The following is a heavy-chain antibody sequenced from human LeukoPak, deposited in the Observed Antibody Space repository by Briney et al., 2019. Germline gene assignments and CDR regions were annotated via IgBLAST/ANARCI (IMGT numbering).Heavy chain of an antibody. D-gene: IGHD3-10*01. Sequence: SETLSLTCTVSGDSISSSSYYWGWIRQPPGKGLEWIGSIYYSGSTYYNPSLKSRVTISVDTSKNQFSLKLSSVTAADTAVYYCARVGEQYYYGSGSYLNWFDPWGQGTLVTVSS. CDR3: ARVGEQYYYGSGSYLNWFDP. J-gene: IGHJ5*02. CDR2: IYYSGST. V-gene: IGHV4-39*01. CDR1: GDSISSSSYY.